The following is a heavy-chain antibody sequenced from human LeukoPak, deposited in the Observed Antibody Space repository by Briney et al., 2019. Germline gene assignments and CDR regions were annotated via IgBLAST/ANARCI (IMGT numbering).Heavy chain of an antibody. J-gene: IGHJ4*02. V-gene: IGHV1-18*01. CDR3: ARSGDFWSALNLGY. D-gene: IGHD3-3*01. CDR2: ISAYNGNT. Sequence: GASVKISCKTSGYTFTSCGISWVRQAPGQGLEGMGWISAYNGNTNYAQKPQGRVTMTTDTSTSTAYMELRSLRSDDTAVYYCARSGDFWSALNLGYWGQGTLVTVSS. CDR1: GYTFTSCG.